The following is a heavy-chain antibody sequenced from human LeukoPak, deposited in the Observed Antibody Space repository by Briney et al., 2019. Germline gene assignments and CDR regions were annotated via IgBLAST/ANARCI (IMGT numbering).Heavy chain of an antibody. V-gene: IGHV4-4*07. Sequence: SETLSLTCTVSGDSISSYYWNWIRQPAGKGLEWMGRIYNSGSTNYNPSLKGRVTISTDMSKNQFSLKLTSVTAADTAVYYCARQTFGVLYFDSWGQGTLAIVSS. CDR2: IYNSGST. J-gene: IGHJ4*02. D-gene: IGHD3-10*01. CDR1: GDSISSYY. CDR3: ARQTFGVLYFDS.